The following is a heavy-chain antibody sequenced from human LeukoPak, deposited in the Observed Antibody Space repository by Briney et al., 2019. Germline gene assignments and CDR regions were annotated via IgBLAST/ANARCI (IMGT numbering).Heavy chain of an antibody. CDR2: IASDGSST. D-gene: IGHD4-23*01. CDR3: ARGRPHGNDY. J-gene: IGHJ4*02. Sequence: HTGGSLRLSCAASGFTFSSYWMNWVRHAPGEGLVCVSRIASDGSSTTYADSVKGRFSISRDNAKNTLYLQMNSLRVEDTAVYYCARGRPHGNDYWGQGTLVTVSS. V-gene: IGHV3-74*01. CDR1: GFTFSSYW.